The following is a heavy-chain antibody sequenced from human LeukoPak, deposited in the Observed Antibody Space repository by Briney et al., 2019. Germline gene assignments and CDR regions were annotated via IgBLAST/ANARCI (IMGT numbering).Heavy chain of an antibody. V-gene: IGHV4-4*07. J-gene: IGHJ4*02. CDR2: IFMGGIT. D-gene: IGHD1-26*01. CDR1: GGSISNYY. Sequence: SETVSLTCAVSGGSISNYYWSWVRQPAGKGLEWIGRIFMGGITDYNPSLKSRVTMSVDTSMNQLSLKLISVTAADTAVYYCARDRDSGSSSNTFYFDYWGQGTWVTLSS. CDR3: ARDRDSGSSSNTFYFDY.